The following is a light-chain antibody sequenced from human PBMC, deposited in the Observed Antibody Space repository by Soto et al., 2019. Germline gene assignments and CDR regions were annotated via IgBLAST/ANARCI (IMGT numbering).Light chain of an antibody. V-gene: IGKV3D-20*01. CDR2: DAS. CDR3: QQYGSSPIT. J-gene: IGKJ5*01. Sequence: EIILTQSPATLSLSPGERATLSGGASQSVSSSYVAWYQHRPGLAPRLXIHDASSRATGVPDRFSGSKSGTDFTLTIRRLEPEDAAIYYCQQYGSSPITFGQGTRLEIK. CDR1: QSVSSSY.